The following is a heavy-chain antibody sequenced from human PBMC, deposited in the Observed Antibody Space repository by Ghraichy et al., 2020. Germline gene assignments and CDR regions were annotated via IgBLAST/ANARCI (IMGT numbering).Heavy chain of an antibody. CDR3: ANEVSVVEFWSQTNWFDP. CDR2: ISWHSGSI. Sequence: GGSLRLSCAASGFTFDDYAMHWVRQAPGKGLEWVSGISWHSGSIGYADSVKGRFTISRDNAKNSLYLQMNSLRAEDTALEYCANEVSVVEFWSQTNWFDPWGQGTLVTVSS. CDR1: GFTFDDYA. J-gene: IGHJ5*02. D-gene: IGHD3-3*01. V-gene: IGHV3-9*01.